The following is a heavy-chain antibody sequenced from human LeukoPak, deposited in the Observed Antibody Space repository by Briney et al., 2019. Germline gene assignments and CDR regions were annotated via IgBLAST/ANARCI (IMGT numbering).Heavy chain of an antibody. CDR2: IVVGSGNT. CDR1: GFTFTSSA. Sequence: SVKVSCKASGFTFTSSAMQWVRQARGQRLEWIGWIVVGSGNTNYAQKFQERVTMTRDTSTSTVYMELSSLRSEDTAVYYCARADKCGGDCYSVWYYYYGMDVWGQGTTVTVSS. CDR3: ARADKCGGDCYSVWYYYYGMDV. V-gene: IGHV1-58*02. D-gene: IGHD2-21*02. J-gene: IGHJ6*02.